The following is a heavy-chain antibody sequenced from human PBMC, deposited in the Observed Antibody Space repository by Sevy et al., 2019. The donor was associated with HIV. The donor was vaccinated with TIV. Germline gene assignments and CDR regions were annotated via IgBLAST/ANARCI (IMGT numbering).Heavy chain of an antibody. J-gene: IGHJ4*02. V-gene: IGHV3-7*03. Sequence: GGSLRLSCAASGFTFSSYWMSWVRQAPGKGLEWVANIKQDGSEKYYVDSVKGRFTISRDNAKNSLYLQMNSLRAEDTAVYYCASVGRKIRFGYCSGGSCYVFDYWGQGTLVTVSS. D-gene: IGHD2-15*01. CDR2: IKQDGSEK. CDR3: ASVGRKIRFGYCSGGSCYVFDY. CDR1: GFTFSSYW.